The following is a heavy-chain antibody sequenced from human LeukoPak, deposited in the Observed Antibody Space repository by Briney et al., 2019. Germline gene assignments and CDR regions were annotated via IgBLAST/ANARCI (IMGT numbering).Heavy chain of an antibody. V-gene: IGHV4-39*07. CDR1: GVSVSSSSYY. CDR3: ARDLRFLGSLYYFYYMDV. J-gene: IGHJ6*03. D-gene: IGHD3-3*01. CDR2: IYYSGST. Sequence: PSETLSLTCTVSGVSVSSSSYYWGWLRQPPGKGLEWIGSIYYSGSTYYNPSLKSRVTISVDTSKNQFSLKLSSVTAADSAVYYCARDLRFLGSLYYFYYMDVWGKGTTVTVSS.